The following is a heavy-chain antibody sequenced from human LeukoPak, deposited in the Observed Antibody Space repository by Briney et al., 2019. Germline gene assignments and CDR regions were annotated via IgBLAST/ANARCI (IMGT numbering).Heavy chain of an antibody. D-gene: IGHD2-21*02. J-gene: IGHJ4*02. CDR3: ARYKTAGDYFDY. V-gene: IGHV3-11*01. Sequence: PGGSLRLSCAASGFTFSDYYMSWIRQAPGKGLEWVSYISSSGSTIYYADSVKGRFTISRDNSKNTLYLQMNTLRAEDTAVYYCARYKTAGDYFDYWGQGTLVTVSS. CDR2: ISSSGSTI. CDR1: GFTFSDYY.